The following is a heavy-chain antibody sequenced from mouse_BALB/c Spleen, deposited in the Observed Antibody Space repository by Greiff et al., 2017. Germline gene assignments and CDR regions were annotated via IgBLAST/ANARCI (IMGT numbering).Heavy chain of an antibody. D-gene: IGHD1-1*01. V-gene: IGHV5-6-5*01. CDR1: GFTFSSSA. CDR2: ISSGGST. CDR3: ARSYYYGSSYDAMDY. J-gene: IGHJ4*01. Sequence: EVKLQESGGGLVKPGGSLKLSCAASGFTFSSSAMSWVRQTPEKRLEWVASISSGGSTYYPDSVKGRFTISRDNARNILYLQMSSLRSEDTAMYYCARSYYYGSSYDAMDYWGQGTSVTVSS.